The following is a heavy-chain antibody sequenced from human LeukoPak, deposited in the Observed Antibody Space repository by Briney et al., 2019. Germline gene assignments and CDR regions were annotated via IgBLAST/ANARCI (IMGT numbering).Heavy chain of an antibody. J-gene: IGHJ6*03. Sequence: GASVKVSCKASGYTFTSYDISWVRQAPGQGLEWMGWISAYNGNTNYAQKLQGRVTMTTDTSTSTAYMELRSLRSDDTAVYYCARSPTYYYDSSGLYYYYYYMDVWGKGTTVTVSS. CDR3: ARSPTYYYDSSGLYYYYYYMDV. D-gene: IGHD3-22*01. CDR1: GYTFTSYD. V-gene: IGHV1-18*01. CDR2: ISAYNGNT.